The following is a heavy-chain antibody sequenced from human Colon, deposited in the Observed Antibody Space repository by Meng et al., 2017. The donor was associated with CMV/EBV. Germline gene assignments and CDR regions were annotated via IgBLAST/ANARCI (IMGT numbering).Heavy chain of an antibody. V-gene: IGHV1-2*02. CDR1: GYTFTGYF. CDR3: ASLSGGDFDY. J-gene: IGHJ4*02. Sequence: GRLVQSGAGVKKPGASGKVSCKASGYTFTGYFMYWVRQAPGQGLEWLGVINPITGGTNYAQKFQGRVTMTRDMSMNTAYMELSRLRSDDTAVYYCASLSGGDFDYWGQGTLVTVSS. CDR2: INPITGGT. D-gene: IGHD1-26*01.